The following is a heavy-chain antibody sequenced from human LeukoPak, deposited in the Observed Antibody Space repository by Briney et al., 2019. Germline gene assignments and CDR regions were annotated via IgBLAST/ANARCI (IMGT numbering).Heavy chain of an antibody. CDR2: IYTSGST. CDR3: ARFRPPAAYYYYYMDV. D-gene: IGHD6-6*01. CDR1: GGSISSYY. J-gene: IGHJ6*03. Sequence: SETLSLTCTVSGGSISSYYWSWIRQPPGKGLEWIGYIYTSGSTNYNPSLKSRVTISVATSKNQFSLKLSSVTAADTAVYYCARFRPPAAYYYYYMDVWGKGTTVTVSS. V-gene: IGHV4-4*09.